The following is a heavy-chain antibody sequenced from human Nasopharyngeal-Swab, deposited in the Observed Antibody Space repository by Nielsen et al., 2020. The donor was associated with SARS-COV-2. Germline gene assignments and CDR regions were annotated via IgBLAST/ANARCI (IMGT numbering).Heavy chain of an antibody. V-gene: IGHV4-39*01. D-gene: IGHD2-15*01. CDR2: IYYSGST. J-gene: IGHJ3*02. CDR3: ARQGTRCSGGSCYWDAFDI. Sequence: WIRQPPGKGLEWIGSIYYSGSTYYNPSLKSRVTISVDTSKNQFSLKLSSVTAVDTAVYYCARQGTRCSGGSCYWDAFDIWGQGTMVTVSS.